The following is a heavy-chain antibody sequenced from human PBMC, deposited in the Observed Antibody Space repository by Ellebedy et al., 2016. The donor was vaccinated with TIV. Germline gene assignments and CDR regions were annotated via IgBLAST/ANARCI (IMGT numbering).Heavy chain of an antibody. Sequence: MPGGSLRLSCTVSGGSIGRGGWSSSSGWIRQSPGRGLEWIGSMYDDGSTYQNPSLKSRVTISVDTSKIQFSLKLTSVTAADTAVHYCVRAPHYWGQGTMVTVSS. CDR3: VRAPHY. CDR2: MYDDGST. CDR1: GGSIGRGGWSSS. V-gene: IGHV4-39*07. J-gene: IGHJ4*02.